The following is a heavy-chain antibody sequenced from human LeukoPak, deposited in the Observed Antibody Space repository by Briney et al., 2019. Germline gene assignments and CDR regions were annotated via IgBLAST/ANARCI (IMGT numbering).Heavy chain of an antibody. Sequence: SETLSLTCTVSGGSFSNHYWSWIRQPPGKGLEWIGYIYYSGSTNYNPSLKSRVTISVDTSKNQFSLKLSSVTAADTAVYYCARDLPHYGSGSYYYYGMDVWGQGTTVTVSS. D-gene: IGHD3-10*01. V-gene: IGHV4-59*11. CDR3: ARDLPHYGSGSYYYYGMDV. CDR1: GGSFSNHY. CDR2: IYYSGST. J-gene: IGHJ6*02.